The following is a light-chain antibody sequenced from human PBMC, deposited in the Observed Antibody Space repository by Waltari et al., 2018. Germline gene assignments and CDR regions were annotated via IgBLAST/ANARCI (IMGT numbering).Light chain of an antibody. Sequence: EIVLTQSPATLSLSPGERATLSYRASQSVNSYLAWYQQKPGQAPRLLIYDASNRATGIPARFSGIGSGTDFTLTISSLEPEDFAVYYCQQRVTFGQGTRLEIK. CDR2: DAS. CDR3: QQRVT. CDR1: QSVNSY. V-gene: IGKV3-11*01. J-gene: IGKJ5*01.